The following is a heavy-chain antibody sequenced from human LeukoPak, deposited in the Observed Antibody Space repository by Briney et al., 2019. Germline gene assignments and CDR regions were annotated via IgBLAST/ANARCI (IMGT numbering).Heavy chain of an antibody. D-gene: IGHD2-8*01. CDR1: EFSFRTYA. V-gene: IGHV3-23*01. J-gene: IGHJ6*03. Sequence: GGSLRLSCTTSEFSFRTYAMTWVRQAPGKGLEWVSTISVDDQGSTYYTDSVKGRFTISRDTSQNTLSLQMNSLRGENTAVYYCARCLLYLWNRNFYYYMDVWGKGTTVTVSS. CDR3: ARCLLYLWNRNFYYYMDV. CDR2: ISVDDQGST.